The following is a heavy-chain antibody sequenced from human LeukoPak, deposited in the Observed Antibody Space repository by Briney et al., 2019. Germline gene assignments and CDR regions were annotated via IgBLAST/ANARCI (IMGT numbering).Heavy chain of an antibody. D-gene: IGHD2-15*01. Sequence: SETLSLTCTVSGGSISSGGYYWSWIRQHPGKGLEWIGYIYYSGSTYYNPSLKSRVTISVDTSKNQFSLKLSSVTAADTAVYYCAREPLYCSGGSCYSGYFQHWGQGTLVTVSS. CDR1: GGSISSGGYY. V-gene: IGHV4-31*03. J-gene: IGHJ1*01. CDR3: AREPLYCSGGSCYSGYFQH. CDR2: IYYSGST.